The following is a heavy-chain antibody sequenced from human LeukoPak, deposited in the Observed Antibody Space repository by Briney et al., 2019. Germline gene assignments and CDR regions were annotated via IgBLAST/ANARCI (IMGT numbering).Heavy chain of an antibody. CDR2: IIPILGIA. CDR1: GGTFSSYT. Sequence: SVKVSCKASGGTFSSYTISWVRQAPEQGLEWMGRIIPILGIASYAQKFQGRVTITADKSTSTAYMELSSLRSEDTAVYYCARGIAAAGPPEYWGQGTLVTVSS. D-gene: IGHD6-13*01. CDR3: ARGIAAAGPPEY. V-gene: IGHV1-69*02. J-gene: IGHJ4*02.